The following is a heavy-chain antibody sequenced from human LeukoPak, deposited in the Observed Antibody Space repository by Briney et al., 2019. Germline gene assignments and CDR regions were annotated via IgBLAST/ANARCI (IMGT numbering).Heavy chain of an antibody. CDR1: GGSFSGYY. CDR3: AGGRYDFWSGYPNWFDP. V-gene: IGHV4-34*01. D-gene: IGHD3-3*01. J-gene: IGHJ5*02. CDR2: INHSGST. Sequence: SETLSLTCAVYGGSFSGYYWSWVRQPPGKGLEWIGEINHSGSTNYNPSLKSRVTISVDTSKNQFSLKLSSVTAADTAVYYCAGGRYDFWSGYPNWFDPWGQGTLVTVSS.